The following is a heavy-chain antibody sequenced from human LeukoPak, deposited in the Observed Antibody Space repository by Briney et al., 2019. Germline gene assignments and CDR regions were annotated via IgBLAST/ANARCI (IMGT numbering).Heavy chain of an antibody. CDR2: ISSSGGSA. J-gene: IGHJ4*02. CDR1: GFTFSSNA. V-gene: IGHV3-23*01. D-gene: IGHD4-23*01. Sequence: PGGSLRLSCAASGFTFSSNAMSWVRQAPGKGLEWVSAISSSGGSAYYADSVKGRFTISRDNAKNSLYLQMNSLRAEDTAVYYCARDRTTVVNTYDYWGQGTLVTVSS. CDR3: ARDRTTVVNTYDY.